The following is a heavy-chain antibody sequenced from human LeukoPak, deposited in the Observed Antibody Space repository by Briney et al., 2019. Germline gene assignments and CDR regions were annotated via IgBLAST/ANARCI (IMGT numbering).Heavy chain of an antibody. CDR1: RFTFTRHA. CDR3: VRGDDIGKHPTRAYYFDI. V-gene: IGHV3-23*01. D-gene: IGHD3-10*01. J-gene: IGHJ4*02. CDR2: TGLESVHT. Sequence: GGSLRLSCAASRFTFTRHAMSWVRQAPGKGLEWVSTTGLESVHTLCADSVQGRFTVSRDNSRITLDLQMDNLTVDDTAIYYCVRGDDIGKHPTRAYYFDIWGQGTLVSVSS.